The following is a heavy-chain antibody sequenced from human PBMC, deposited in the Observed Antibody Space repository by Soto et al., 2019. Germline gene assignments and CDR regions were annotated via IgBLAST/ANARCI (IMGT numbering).Heavy chain of an antibody. CDR2: INHRGRP. J-gene: IGHJ5*02. Sequence: PSEPLSLTCAVYGGSFSGYSWNWIRQPPGKGLEWIGEINHRGRPFYNPSLTSRGTISADSSKNQLSLQLTSVTAADTAVYYCVRDQYSGYDFALWGQGNLVTAPQ. V-gene: IGHV4-34*01. CDR3: VRDQYSGYDFAL. CDR1: GGSFSGYS. D-gene: IGHD5-12*01.